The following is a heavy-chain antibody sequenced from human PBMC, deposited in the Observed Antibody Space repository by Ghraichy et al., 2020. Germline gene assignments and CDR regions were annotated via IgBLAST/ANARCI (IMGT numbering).Heavy chain of an antibody. Sequence: SLRLSCAASGFTFDDYAMHWVRQAPGKGLEWVSGISWNSGSIGYADSVKGRFTISRDNAKNSLYLQMNSLRAEDTALYYCAKADGSGSYYPTYYFDYWGQGTVVTVSS. CDR2: ISWNSGSI. J-gene: IGHJ4*02. CDR3: AKADGSGSYYPTYYFDY. V-gene: IGHV3-9*01. CDR1: GFTFDDYA. D-gene: IGHD3-10*01.